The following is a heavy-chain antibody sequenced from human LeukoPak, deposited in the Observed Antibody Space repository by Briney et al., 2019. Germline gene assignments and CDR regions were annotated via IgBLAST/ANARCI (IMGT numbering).Heavy chain of an antibody. CDR1: EYSFPNYC. Sequence: GESLKISCKHSEYSFPNYCIGWVRQMPGKGLEWMGIICPDDSDTRYSPSFQGQVTISADKSISTAYLQWSSLKASDTAMYYCASYVRGYFDYWGQGTLVTVSS. CDR2: ICPDDSDT. CDR3: ASYVRGYFDY. D-gene: IGHD3-10*02. J-gene: IGHJ4*02. V-gene: IGHV5-51*01.